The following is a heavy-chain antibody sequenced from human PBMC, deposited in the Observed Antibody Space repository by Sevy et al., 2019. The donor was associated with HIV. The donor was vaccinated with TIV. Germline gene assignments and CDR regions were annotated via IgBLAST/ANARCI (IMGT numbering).Heavy chain of an antibody. Sequence: ASVKVSCKASGYTFTSYGISWVRQAPGQGLEWMGWISAYNGNTNYAQKLQGRVTMTTDTSTSTAYMELRSLRSDDTAVYYCTTVALYCGGDCYSGWFDPWGQGTLVTVSS. J-gene: IGHJ5*02. CDR1: GYTFTSYG. V-gene: IGHV1-18*04. CDR3: TTVALYCGGDCYSGWFDP. D-gene: IGHD2-21*02. CDR2: ISAYNGNT.